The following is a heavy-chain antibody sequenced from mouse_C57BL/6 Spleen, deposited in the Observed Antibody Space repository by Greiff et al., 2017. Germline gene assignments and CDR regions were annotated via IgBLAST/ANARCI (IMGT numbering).Heavy chain of an antibody. D-gene: IGHD2-4*01. Sequence: QVQLQQPGAELVKPGASVKLSCKAPGYTFTSYWMPWVKQRPGQGLEWIGMILPFGGSTNYNEKFKSKATLTVDKSSSTAYMQLSSLTSEDSAVYYCARFYDYPYYAMDYWGQGTSVTVSS. J-gene: IGHJ4*01. CDR1: GYTFTSYW. CDR2: ILPFGGST. CDR3: ARFYDYPYYAMDY. V-gene: IGHV1-64*01.